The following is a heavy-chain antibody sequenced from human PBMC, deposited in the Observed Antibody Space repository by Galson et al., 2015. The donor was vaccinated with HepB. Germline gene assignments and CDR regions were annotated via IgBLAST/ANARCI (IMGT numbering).Heavy chain of an antibody. CDR2: ISYDGSNK. Sequence: SLRLSCAASGFTFSSYGMHWVRQAPGKGLEWVAIISYDGSNKYYADSVKGRFTISRDNSKDTLYLQMNSLRAEDTAVYCCAKNRGDGYNFVRGLDIWGQGTMVTVSS. CDR3: AKNRGDGYNFVRGLDI. CDR1: GFTFSSYG. V-gene: IGHV3-30*18. J-gene: IGHJ3*02. D-gene: IGHD5-24*01.